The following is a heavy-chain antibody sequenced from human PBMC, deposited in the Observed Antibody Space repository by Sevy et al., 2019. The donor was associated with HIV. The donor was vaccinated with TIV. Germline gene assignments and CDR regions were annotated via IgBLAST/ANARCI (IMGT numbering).Heavy chain of an antibody. V-gene: IGHV3-11*01. J-gene: IGHJ3*02. CDR1: GFTFSDYY. D-gene: IGHD6-6*01. CDR3: ARSSSSIGTNAFDI. Sequence: GGSLRLSCAASGFTFSDYYMSWIRQAPGKGLEWVSYISSSGSTIYYADSVKGRFTISRDNAKNSLYLQMNSLRAEDTAVYYCARSSSSIGTNAFDIWGQGTMVTVSS. CDR2: ISSSGSTI.